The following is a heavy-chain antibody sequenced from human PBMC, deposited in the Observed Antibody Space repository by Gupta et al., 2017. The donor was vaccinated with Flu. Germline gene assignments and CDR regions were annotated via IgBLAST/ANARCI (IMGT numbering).Heavy chain of an antibody. CDR3: ARGVVVPTTLDFYGLDV. V-gene: IGHV1-69*01. D-gene: IGHD2-15*01. CDR2: IIPIFGTP. CDR1: GGTFSSDV. J-gene: IGHJ6*02. Sequence: QVQLLQSGAEVKKPGSSVKVSCEASGGTFSSDVISWVRQAPGQGLEWMGGIIPIFGTPKYAQRFQGRVTIIANDSTSTAYMELKSLRSEDTAVYYCARGVVVPTTLDFYGLDVWGQGTTGTVSS.